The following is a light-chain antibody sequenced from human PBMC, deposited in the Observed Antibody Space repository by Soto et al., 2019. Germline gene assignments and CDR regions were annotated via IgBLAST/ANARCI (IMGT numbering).Light chain of an antibody. Sequence: EIVFTRSPGTLSLSPVERATLSCSASQSVSSSYLAWYQQKPGQAPRLLIYGASSRATGIPDRFSGSGSGTDFTLTISRLEPEDFAVYYCQQYGSSPWMFGQGTKVDIK. V-gene: IGKV3-20*01. CDR1: QSVSSSY. CDR3: QQYGSSPWM. J-gene: IGKJ1*01. CDR2: GAS.